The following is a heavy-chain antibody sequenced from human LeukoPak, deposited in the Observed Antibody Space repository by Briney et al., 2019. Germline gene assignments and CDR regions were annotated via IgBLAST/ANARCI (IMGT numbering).Heavy chain of an antibody. V-gene: IGHV3-23*01. CDR2: ISGDGRST. CDR1: GFTFSSYA. J-gene: IGHJ3*02. CDR3: AGAYSSGWNDAFDI. Sequence: GGSLRLSCAASGFTFSSYAMTWVRQAPGKGLEWVSSISGDGRSTYYADTVKGRFTISRDNAKNSLYLQMNSLRAEDTAVYYCAGAYSSGWNDAFDIWGQGTMVTVSS. D-gene: IGHD6-19*01.